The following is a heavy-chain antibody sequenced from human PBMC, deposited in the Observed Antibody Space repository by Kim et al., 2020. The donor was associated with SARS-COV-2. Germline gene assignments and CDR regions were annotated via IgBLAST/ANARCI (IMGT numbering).Heavy chain of an antibody. CDR3: ARGEYYYDSSGYYPFDY. Sequence: SETLYLTCTVSGGSISSYYWSWIRQPPGKGLEWIGYIYYSGSTNYNPSLKSRVTISVDTSKNQFSLKLSSVTAADTAVYYCARGEYYYDSSGYYPFDYWGKGTLVTVSS. J-gene: IGHJ4*02. CDR2: IYYSGST. CDR1: GGSISSYY. D-gene: IGHD3-22*01. V-gene: IGHV4-59*01.